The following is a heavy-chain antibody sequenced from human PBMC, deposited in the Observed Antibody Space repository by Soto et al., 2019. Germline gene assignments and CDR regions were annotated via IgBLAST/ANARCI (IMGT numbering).Heavy chain of an antibody. CDR3: AREISIIAAAGTRWFDP. V-gene: IGHV4-59*12. Sequence: PSETLSLTCTVSGGSISSYYWSWIRQPPGKRLEWIGYIYYSGSTNYNPSLKSRVTISVDTSKNQFSLKLSSVTAADTAVYYCAREISIIAAAGTRWFDPWGQGTLVTVSS. D-gene: IGHD6-13*01. J-gene: IGHJ5*02. CDR2: IYYSGST. CDR1: GGSISSYY.